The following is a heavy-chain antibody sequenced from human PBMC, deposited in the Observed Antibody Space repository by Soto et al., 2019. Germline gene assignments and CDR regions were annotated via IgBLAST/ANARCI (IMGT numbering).Heavy chain of an antibody. Sequence: SETLSLTCIVSGGSMTSFDWSWIRQPPGKGLEWIGYIYYSGSTNYNPSLKSRVTISVDTSKNQFSLKLSSVTAADTAVYYCARQAYSSSSGFGWFDPWGQGTLVTVSS. CDR3: ARQAYSSSSGFGWFDP. CDR1: GGSMTSFD. D-gene: IGHD6-6*01. CDR2: IYYSGST. J-gene: IGHJ5*02. V-gene: IGHV4-59*08.